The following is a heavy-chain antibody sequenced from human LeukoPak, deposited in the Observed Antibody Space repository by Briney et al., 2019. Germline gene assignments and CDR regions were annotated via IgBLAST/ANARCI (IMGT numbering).Heavy chain of an antibody. D-gene: IGHD3-10*01. J-gene: IGHJ4*02. Sequence: ASVKVSCKASGYTFTSYAMHWVRQAPGQRLEWMGWINAGNGNTKYSQKFQGRVTMTRDTSTSTVYMELSSLRSEDTAVYYCASVGAGIVGSTAFDYWGQGTLVTVSS. CDR2: INAGNGNT. CDR3: ASVGAGIVGSTAFDY. V-gene: IGHV1-3*01. CDR1: GYTFTSYA.